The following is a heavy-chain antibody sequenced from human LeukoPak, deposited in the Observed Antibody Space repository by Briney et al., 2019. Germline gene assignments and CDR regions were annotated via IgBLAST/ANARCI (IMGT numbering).Heavy chain of an antibody. J-gene: IGHJ4*02. D-gene: IGHD6-13*01. CDR2: ISSSSSYI. Sequence: PGGSLRLSCAASGFTFSSYSMNWVRQAPGKGLEWVSSISSSSSYIYYADSVKGRFIISRDNAKNSLYLQMNSLRAEDTAVYYCARQEGSSWYFPGRGLSSSHDYWGQGTLVTGPS. CDR1: GFTFSSYS. V-gene: IGHV3-21*01. CDR3: ARQEGSSWYFPGRGLSSSHDY.